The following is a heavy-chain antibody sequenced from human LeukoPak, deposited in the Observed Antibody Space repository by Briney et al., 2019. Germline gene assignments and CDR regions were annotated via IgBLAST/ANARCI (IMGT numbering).Heavy chain of an antibody. CDR3: ARTVRSSGSTYYYYYYYMDV. CDR2: IYYSGNT. CDR1: GGSISSSVYY. V-gene: IGHV4-39*07. D-gene: IGHD3-22*01. J-gene: IGHJ6*03. Sequence: SETLSLTCTVSGGSISSSVYYWGWIRQPPGKGLEWIGSIYYSGNTYYNPSLKSRVTISVDTSKNQFSLKLSSVTAADTAVYYCARTVRSSGSTYYYYYYYMDVWGKGTTVTISS.